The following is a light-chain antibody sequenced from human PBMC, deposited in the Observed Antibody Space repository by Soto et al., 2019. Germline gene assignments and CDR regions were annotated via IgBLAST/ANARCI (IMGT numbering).Light chain of an antibody. CDR2: DAS. V-gene: IGKV3-11*01. CDR1: QTVSSY. J-gene: IGKJ5*01. CDR3: QQRSSSIT. Sequence: IVLTQSPATLSLWPGETAILSCRASQTVSSYLSWYQHKPGQAPRLLIYDASKRAPGIPARFSGSGSRTDFTLTISSLEPEYFAGYYCQQRSSSITFGQGTRLE.